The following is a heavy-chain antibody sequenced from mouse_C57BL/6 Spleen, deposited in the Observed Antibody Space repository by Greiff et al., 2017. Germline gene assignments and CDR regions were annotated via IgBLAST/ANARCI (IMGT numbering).Heavy chain of an antibody. D-gene: IGHD2-4*01. CDR3: ARYEITDYFDY. J-gene: IGHJ2*01. Sequence: QVQLQQSGPELVKPGASVKISCKASGYSFTSYYIHWVKQRPGQGLEWIGWIYPGSGNTKYNEKFKGKATLTADTSSSTAYMQLSSLTSEDSAVYYCARYEITDYFDYWGQGTTLTVSS. CDR2: IYPGSGNT. V-gene: IGHV1-66*01. CDR1: GYSFTSYY.